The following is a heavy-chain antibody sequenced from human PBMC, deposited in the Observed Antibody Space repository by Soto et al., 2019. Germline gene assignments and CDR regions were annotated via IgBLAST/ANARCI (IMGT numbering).Heavy chain of an antibody. V-gene: IGHV4-34*01. Sequence: PSEILSLTCAVYGGSFSGYYWSWIRQPPGKGLEWIGEINHSGSTNYNPSLKSRVTISVDTSKNQFSLKLSSVTAADTAVYYCARGGYCSSTSCYRRHNWFDPWGQGTLVTVSS. J-gene: IGHJ5*02. CDR2: INHSGST. CDR3: ARGGYCSSTSCYRRHNWFDP. D-gene: IGHD2-2*01. CDR1: GGSFSGYY.